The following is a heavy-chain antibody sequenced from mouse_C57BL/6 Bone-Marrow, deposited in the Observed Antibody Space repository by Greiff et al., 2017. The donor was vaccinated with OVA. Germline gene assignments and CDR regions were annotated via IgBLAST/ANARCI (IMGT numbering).Heavy chain of an antibody. CDR1: GFTFSDYY. Sequence: DVKLVESGGGLVQPGGSLKLSCAASGFTFSDYYMYWVRQTPEKRLEWVAYISNGGGSPYYPDTVKGRFTISRDNAKNTLYLQMSRLKSEDTAMYYCARHEGLLYHLYAMDYWGQGTSVTVSS. CDR3: ARHEGLLYHLYAMDY. D-gene: IGHD2-12*01. J-gene: IGHJ4*01. CDR2: ISNGGGSP. V-gene: IGHV5-12*01.